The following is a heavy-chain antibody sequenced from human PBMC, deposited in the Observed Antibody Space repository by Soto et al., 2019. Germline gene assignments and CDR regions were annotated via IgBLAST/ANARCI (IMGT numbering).Heavy chain of an antibody. CDR1: GFTFSSYA. J-gene: IGHJ3*02. CDR3: AKGRITIFGVVTHAFYI. V-gene: IGHV3-23*01. CDR2: ISGSGGST. Sequence: EVQLLESGGGLVQPGGSLRLSCAASGFTFSSYAMSWVRQAPGKGLEWVSAISGSGGSTYYADSVKGRFTISRDNSKNTLYLQMNSLKAEDTAVYYCAKGRITIFGVVTHAFYIWGQGTMVTVSS. D-gene: IGHD3-3*01.